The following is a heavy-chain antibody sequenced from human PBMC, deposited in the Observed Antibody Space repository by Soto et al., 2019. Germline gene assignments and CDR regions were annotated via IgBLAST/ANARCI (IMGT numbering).Heavy chain of an antibody. Sequence: ASLKVSCKASGYTFIDHFVHWVRQAPGHGLEWMGWINPNSGGKHYAQKFQGWVTMTRDTSITTVYKELSRLTSDDTAVYYCAREGSDILAGYYGSGLDYWGQG. CDR1: GYTFIDHF. V-gene: IGHV1-2*04. J-gene: IGHJ4*02. CDR3: AREGSDILAGYYGSGLDY. D-gene: IGHD3-9*01. CDR2: INPNSGGK.